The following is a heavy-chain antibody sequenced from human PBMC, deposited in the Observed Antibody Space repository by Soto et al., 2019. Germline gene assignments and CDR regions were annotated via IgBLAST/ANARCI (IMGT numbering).Heavy chain of an antibody. CDR2: IKQDGSEK. CDR1: GFTFSSYW. V-gene: IGHV3-7*01. D-gene: IGHD6-19*01. Sequence: GGSLRLSCAASGFTFSSYWMSWVRQAPGKGLEWVANIKQDGSEKYYVDTVKGRFTISRDNAKNSLYLQMNSLRAEDTAVYYCARGQWLVYFDYWGQGTLVTVSS. J-gene: IGHJ4*02. CDR3: ARGQWLVYFDY.